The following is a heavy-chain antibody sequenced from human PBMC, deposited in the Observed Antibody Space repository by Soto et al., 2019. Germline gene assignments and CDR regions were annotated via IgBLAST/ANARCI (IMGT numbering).Heavy chain of an antibody. V-gene: IGHV1-2*02. Sequence: QVQLVQSGAEVKKPGASVKVSCKASGYTFTGYYMHWVRQAPGQGLEWMGWINPNSGGTNYAQKFQGRVTMTRDTSISTAYMELSRLRSDDTAVYYCAPRFLEWLRGNYYYYGMDVWGQGTTVTVSS. D-gene: IGHD3-3*01. CDR2: INPNSGGT. CDR1: GYTFTGYY. CDR3: APRFLEWLRGNYYYYGMDV. J-gene: IGHJ6*02.